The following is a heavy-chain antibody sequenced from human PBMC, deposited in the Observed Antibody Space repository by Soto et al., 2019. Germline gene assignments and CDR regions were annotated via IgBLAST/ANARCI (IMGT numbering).Heavy chain of an antibody. CDR3: ARDPVAAAGRHYYFDY. Sequence: QVQLVQSGAEVKKPGSSVKVSCKASGGTFSSYAISWVRQAPGQGLEWMGGIIPIFGTANYAQKFQGRVTITADKSTSTAYMELSSLRSEDTAVYYCARDPVAAAGRHYYFDYWGQGTLVTVSS. CDR2: IIPIFGTA. V-gene: IGHV1-69*06. J-gene: IGHJ4*02. CDR1: GGTFSSYA. D-gene: IGHD6-13*01.